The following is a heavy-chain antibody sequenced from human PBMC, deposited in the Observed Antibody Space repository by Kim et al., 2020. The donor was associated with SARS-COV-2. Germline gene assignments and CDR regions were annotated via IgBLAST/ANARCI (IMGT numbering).Heavy chain of an antibody. Sequence: SETLSLTCTVSGVSITNFYWSWIRQPPGKGLEWLGYVSYSRRPRSIINPSLKARVTMALDTSTNRFSLNLTSVTAADTAIYYCACAPDDRGQGVLVTVSS. CDR1: GVSITNFY. CDR3: ACAPDD. V-gene: IGHV4-59*03. J-gene: IGHJ4*02. CDR2: VSYSRRPRS. D-gene: IGHD3-16*01.